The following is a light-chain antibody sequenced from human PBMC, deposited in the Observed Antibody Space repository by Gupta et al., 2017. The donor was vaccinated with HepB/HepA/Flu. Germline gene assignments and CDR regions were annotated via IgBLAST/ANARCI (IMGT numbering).Light chain of an antibody. V-gene: IGKV3-20*01. J-gene: IGKJ4*01. CDR3: QQDGSSSLT. CDR2: AAS. CDR1: QSVTSSY. Sequence: EIVLTQSPGTLSLSPGERATLSCRASQSVTSSYLAWYQQKPGQAPRLLIYAASNRATGIPDRFSGSGSGTDFTLTITTLEPEDFAVYFCQQDGSSSLTFGGGTTVEIK.